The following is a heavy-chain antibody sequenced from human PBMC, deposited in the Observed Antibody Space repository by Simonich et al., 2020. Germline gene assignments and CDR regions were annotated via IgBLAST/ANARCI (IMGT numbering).Heavy chain of an antibody. J-gene: IGHJ6*03. CDR1: GYTFTGYY. V-gene: IGHV1-2*02. CDR2: INPNSGGT. CDR3: ARDRAARYYYYYYMDV. Sequence: QVQLVQSGAEVKKPGASVKVSCKASGYTFTGYYMHWVRQAPGQGLEWRGWINPNSGGTNYAKKVQGRVTMTRDTSISTAYMELSRLRSDDTAVYYCARDRAARYYYYYYMDVWGKGTTVTVSS. D-gene: IGHD6-6*01.